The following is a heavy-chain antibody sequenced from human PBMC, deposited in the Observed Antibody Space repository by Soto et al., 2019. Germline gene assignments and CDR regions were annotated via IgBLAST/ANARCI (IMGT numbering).Heavy chain of an antibody. D-gene: IGHD3-10*01. Sequence: EVQLVESGGGLVQPGGSLRLSCAASGFTVSSNYMSWVRQAPGKGLEWVSVIYTDGSTYYADSVKGRFTISRHNSKNTLYLQMNSLRAEDTALCYYARGMDRAVSAVDYWGQGTLVTVSS. CDR1: GFTVSSNY. J-gene: IGHJ4*02. CDR3: ARGMDRAVSAVDY. CDR2: IYTDGST. V-gene: IGHV3-53*04.